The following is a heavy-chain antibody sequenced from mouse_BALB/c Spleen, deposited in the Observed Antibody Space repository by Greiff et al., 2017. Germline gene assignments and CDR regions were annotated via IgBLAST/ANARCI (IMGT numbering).Heavy chain of an antibody. CDR1: GFTFSSFG. J-gene: IGHJ2*01. CDR3: ARGGNLYYFDY. D-gene: IGHD2-1*01. V-gene: IGHV5-17*02. CDR2: ISSGSSTI. Sequence: EVKLMESGGGLVQPGGSRKLSCAASGFTFSSFGMHWVRQAPEKGLEWVAYISSGSSTIYYADTVKGRFTISRDNPKNTLFLQMTSLRSEDTAMYYCARGGNLYYFDYWGQGTTLTVSS.